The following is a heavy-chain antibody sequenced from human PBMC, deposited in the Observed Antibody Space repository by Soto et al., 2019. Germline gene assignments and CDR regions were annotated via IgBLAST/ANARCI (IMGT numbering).Heavy chain of an antibody. J-gene: IGHJ6*02. CDR1: GDSVSSNSAA. D-gene: IGHD3-3*01. CDR3: ARDDDFWSGYYGRDYYYYGMDV. V-gene: IGHV6-1*01. Sequence: PSQTLSLTCAISGDSVSSNSAAWNWIRQSPSRGLEWLGRTYYRSKWYNDYAVSVESRITINPDTSKNQFSLQLNSVTPEDTAVYYCARDDDFWSGYYGRDYYYYGMDVWGQGTTVTVSS. CDR2: TYYRSKWYN.